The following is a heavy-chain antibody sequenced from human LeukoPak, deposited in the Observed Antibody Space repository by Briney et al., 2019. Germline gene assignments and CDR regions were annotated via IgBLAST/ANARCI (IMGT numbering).Heavy chain of an antibody. CDR2: ITSSGGIT. J-gene: IGHJ4*02. V-gene: IGHV3-23*01. D-gene: IGHD2-2*01. CDR3: AKGNIAELPAAPYY. Sequence: GSLRLSCAASGFTFNSHEMHWVRQAPGKGLDWVSYITSSGGITYYADSVKGRFTISRDNSKNTLYLQMNSLRAEDTALYYCAKGNIAELPAAPYYWGQGTLVTVSS. CDR1: GFTFNSHE.